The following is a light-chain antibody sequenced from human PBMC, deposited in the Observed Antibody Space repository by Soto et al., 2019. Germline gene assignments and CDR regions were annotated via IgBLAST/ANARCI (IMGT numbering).Light chain of an antibody. CDR2: GAS. J-gene: IGKJ4*01. Sequence: EIVLTQSPGTLSLSPGQRATLSCRASQSVSSTCFAWYQQKPGQAPRLLIYGASSRATGIPDRFSGSGSGTDFTLTISRLELEDFVVYYCQQYGSSPLTFGGGTKVEIK. V-gene: IGKV3-20*01. CDR3: QQYGSSPLT. CDR1: QSVSSTC.